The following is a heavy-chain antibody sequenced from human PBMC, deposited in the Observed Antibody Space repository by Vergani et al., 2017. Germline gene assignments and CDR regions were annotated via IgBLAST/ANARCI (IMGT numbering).Heavy chain of an antibody. CDR2: IYYSGST. J-gene: IGHJ4*02. V-gene: IGHV4-59*01. CDR3: ARDGQTYYYDL. Sequence: QVQLQESGPGLVKPSETLSLTCTVSGGSISSYYWSWIRQPPGKGLEWIGYIYYSGSTNYNPSLTSRVTISVDTSKNQFSLKLSSVTAADTAVYYCARDGQTYYYDLWGQGTLVTVSS. CDR1: GGSISSYY.